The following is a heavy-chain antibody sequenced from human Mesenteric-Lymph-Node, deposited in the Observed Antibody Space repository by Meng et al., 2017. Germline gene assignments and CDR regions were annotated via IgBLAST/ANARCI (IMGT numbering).Heavy chain of an antibody. V-gene: IGHV3-21*01. CDR1: GFTFSSYS. CDR3: ASSSSSWTRDDY. Sequence: GESLKISCAASGFTFSSYSMNWVRQAPGKGLEWVSSISSSSSYIYYADSVKGRFTISRDNAKNSLYLQMNSLRAEDTAVYYCASSSSSWTRDDYWGQGTLGTVSS. CDR2: ISSSSSYI. J-gene: IGHJ4*02. D-gene: IGHD6-13*01.